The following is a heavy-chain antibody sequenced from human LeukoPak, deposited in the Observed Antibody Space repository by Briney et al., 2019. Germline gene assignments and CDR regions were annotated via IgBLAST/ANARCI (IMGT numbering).Heavy chain of an antibody. J-gene: IGHJ2*01. Sequence: PSETLSLTCTVSGVSISSYYWSWIRQPPGKRLEWIGYFYYSGSTNYNPSLKSRVTILLDTSKNQFSLKLSSVTAADTAVYYCARARYGGNSEGYFDLWGRGTLVTVSS. V-gene: IGHV4-59*01. CDR3: ARARYGGNSEGYFDL. CDR2: FYYSGST. CDR1: GVSISSYY. D-gene: IGHD4-23*01.